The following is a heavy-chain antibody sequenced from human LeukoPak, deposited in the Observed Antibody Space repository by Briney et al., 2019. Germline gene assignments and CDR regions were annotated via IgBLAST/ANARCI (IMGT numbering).Heavy chain of an antibody. J-gene: IGHJ5*02. V-gene: IGHV4-61*01. D-gene: IGHD5-24*01. CDR1: GGSLRSSNYY. Sequence: SETLSLTCTVSGGSLRSSNYYWGWIRQPPGKGLEWIGYIHYSGSTNYNPSLNSRVTISVDTSKNQFSLKLTSVTAADTAVYYCAGDKWLHWFDPWGQGTLVTVSS. CDR3: AGDKWLHWFDP. CDR2: IHYSGST.